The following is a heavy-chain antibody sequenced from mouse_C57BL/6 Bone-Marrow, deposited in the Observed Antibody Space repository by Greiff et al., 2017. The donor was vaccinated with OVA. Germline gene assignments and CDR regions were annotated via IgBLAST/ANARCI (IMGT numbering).Heavy chain of an antibody. CDR3: ARTVYYGGSHDY. J-gene: IGHJ2*01. Sequence: VQLQQSGAELVKPGASVKMSCKASGYTFTSYWITWVKQRPGQGLEWIGDIYPGSGSTNYNEKFKSKATLTVDTSSSTAYMQLSSLTSADSAVYCWARTVYYGGSHDYGGQGTTLTVSS. CDR1: GYTFTSYW. D-gene: IGHD1-1*01. V-gene: IGHV1-55*01. CDR2: IYPGSGST.